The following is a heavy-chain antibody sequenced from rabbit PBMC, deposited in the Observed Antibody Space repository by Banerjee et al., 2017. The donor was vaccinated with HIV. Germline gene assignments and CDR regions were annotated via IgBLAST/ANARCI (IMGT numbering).Heavy chain of an antibody. J-gene: IGHJ4*01. CDR2: IYSGSGGRT. CDR1: GFTISNNYY. V-gene: IGHV1S40*01. D-gene: IGHD4-1*01. Sequence: LVQPEGSLALTCTASGFTISNNYYMCWVRQAPGKGLEWIACIYSGSGGRTDYASWAKGRFTISKASWTTVTLQMTSLTAADTASYFCARDLAGVIGWNFNLWGQGTLVTVS. CDR3: ARDLAGVIGWNFNL.